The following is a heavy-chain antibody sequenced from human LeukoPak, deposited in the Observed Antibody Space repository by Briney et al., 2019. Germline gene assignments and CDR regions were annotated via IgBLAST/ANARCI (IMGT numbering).Heavy chain of an antibody. V-gene: IGHV1-8*01. CDR2: MNPNGGNT. Sequence: ASVRVSCKTSGYTFTSYDINWVRQAPGQGLEWTGWMNPNGGNTAYAQKFQGRVTMTRNTSISTAYMELSSLRSEDTAVYYCARGDYSNDYYYGMDVWGQGTTVTVSS. J-gene: IGHJ6*02. D-gene: IGHD4-11*01. CDR3: ARGDYSNDYYYGMDV. CDR1: GYTFTSYD.